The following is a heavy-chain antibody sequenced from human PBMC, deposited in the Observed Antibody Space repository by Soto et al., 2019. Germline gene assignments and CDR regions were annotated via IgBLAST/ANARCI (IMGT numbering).Heavy chain of an antibody. CDR1: GFTFSSYA. CDR3: AIYNGSGNHAYRSDY. V-gene: IGHV3-23*01. J-gene: IGHJ4*02. D-gene: IGHD3-10*01. Sequence: EVQLLESGGGLVQPGGSLRLSCAASGFTFSSYAMSWVRQAPGKGLEWVSAISGRGGSTYYADSVKGRFTISRDNTKNTLHRQMDSLTAEDTTLDYGAIYNGSGNHAYRSDYWGQGTLVTVSS. CDR2: ISGRGGST.